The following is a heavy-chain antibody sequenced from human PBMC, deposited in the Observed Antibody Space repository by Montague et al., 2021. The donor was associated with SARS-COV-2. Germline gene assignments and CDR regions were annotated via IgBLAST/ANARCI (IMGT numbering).Heavy chain of an antibody. Sequence: SLRLSCAASGFTVSDNYMNWVRQAPGKGLEWVSVIYRGENKYYAESVKGRCTISRDNSKNTLYLQKNSLRADDTAMYYCARDKPGDYDGPGVFDMWGQGTMVTVSS. CDR2: IYRGENK. V-gene: IGHV3-53*01. CDR1: GFTVSDNY. D-gene: IGHD3-22*01. CDR3: ARDKPGDYDGPGVFDM. J-gene: IGHJ3*02.